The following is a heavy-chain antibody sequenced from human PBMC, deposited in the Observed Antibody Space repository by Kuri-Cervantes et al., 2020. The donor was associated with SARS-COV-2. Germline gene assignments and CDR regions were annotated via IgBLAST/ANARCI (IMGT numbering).Heavy chain of an antibody. CDR2: FDPKYGET. V-gene: IGHV1-24*01. CDR3: ATTFGGWFDP. J-gene: IGHJ5*02. CDR1: GYTLTDLS. D-gene: IGHD3-16*01. Sequence: ASVKVSCKVSGYTLTDLSMHWVRQAPGQGLEWMGGFDPKYGETIYAQKFQGRVTMTGDTSTDTAYMELSSLRSEDTAVYYCATTFGGWFDPWGQGTLVTVSS.